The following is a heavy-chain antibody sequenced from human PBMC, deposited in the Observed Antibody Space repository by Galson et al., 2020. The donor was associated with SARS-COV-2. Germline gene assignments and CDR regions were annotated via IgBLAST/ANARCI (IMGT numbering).Heavy chain of an antibody. CDR1: GFTFSAYS. Sequence: GESLKISCAASGFTFSAYSMHWVRQPPGKGLEWVSGISFDGSDGYYADSVKGRFTISRDNSKDTLYLQMHSLRTEDTAVYYCARVNSGTYDIFHYWGQGTLVTVSS. CDR3: ARVNSGTYDIFHY. J-gene: IGHJ4*02. CDR2: ISFDGSDG. V-gene: IGHV3-30*04. D-gene: IGHD1-26*01.